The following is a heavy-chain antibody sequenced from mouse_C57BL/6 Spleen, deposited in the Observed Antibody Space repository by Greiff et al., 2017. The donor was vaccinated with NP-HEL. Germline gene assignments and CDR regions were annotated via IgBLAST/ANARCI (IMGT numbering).Heavy chain of an antibody. J-gene: IGHJ3*01. V-gene: IGHV1-52*01. CDR3: ALYDGYYTWCAY. Sequence: VQLQQPGAELVRPGSSVKLSCKASGYTFTSYWMHWVKQRPIQGLEWIGNIDPSDSETHYNQKFKDKATLTVDKSSSTAYMQLSSLTSEDSAVYYCALYDGYYTWCAYWGQGTLVTVSA. CDR1: GYTFTSYW. CDR2: IDPSDSET. D-gene: IGHD2-3*01.